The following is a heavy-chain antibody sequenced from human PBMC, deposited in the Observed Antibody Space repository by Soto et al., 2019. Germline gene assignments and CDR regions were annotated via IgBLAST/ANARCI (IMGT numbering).Heavy chain of an antibody. Sequence: QVQLVESGGGVVQPGRSLRLSCVASGFSFTTYGLHWVRQAPGKGLEWVAVIWYDGSNQYYADSVKGRFTISRDNSKNILYLEMNSMRVEDTAVYYCVKDHCGGDCYSDAYFDYWGQGTLVTVSS. J-gene: IGHJ4*02. D-gene: IGHD2-21*02. V-gene: IGHV3-33*06. CDR3: VKDHCGGDCYSDAYFDY. CDR1: GFSFTTYG. CDR2: IWYDGSNQ.